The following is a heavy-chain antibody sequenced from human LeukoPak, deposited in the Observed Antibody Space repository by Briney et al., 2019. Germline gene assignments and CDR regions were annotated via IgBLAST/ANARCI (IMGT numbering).Heavy chain of an antibody. Sequence: ASVKVSCKASGYTFTGYYMHWVRQAPGQGLEWMGRINPNSGSTNYAQKFQGRVTMTRDTSISTAYMELSRLRSDDTAVYYCARGGDYYDSSGYNKWGQGTLVTVSS. CDR2: INPNSGST. V-gene: IGHV1-2*06. CDR3: ARGGDYYDSSGYNK. CDR1: GYTFTGYY. J-gene: IGHJ4*02. D-gene: IGHD3-22*01.